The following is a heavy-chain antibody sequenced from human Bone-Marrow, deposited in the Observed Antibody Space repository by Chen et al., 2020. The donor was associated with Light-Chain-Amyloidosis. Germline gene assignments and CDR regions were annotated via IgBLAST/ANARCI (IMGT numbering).Heavy chain of an antibody. CDR3: TTDGDEYGEYLGDY. D-gene: IGHD4-17*01. CDR1: GFTFSNAW. J-gene: IGHJ4*02. Sequence: EVQLVESGGGLVKPGGSLRLSCAASGFTFSNAWMSWVRQAPGKGLEWVGRIKSKTDGGTTDYAAPVKGRFTILRDESKNTLYLQMNSLKTEDTAVYYLTTDGDEYGEYLGDYWGQGTLVTVSS. CDR2: IKSKTDGGTT. V-gene: IGHV3-15*01.